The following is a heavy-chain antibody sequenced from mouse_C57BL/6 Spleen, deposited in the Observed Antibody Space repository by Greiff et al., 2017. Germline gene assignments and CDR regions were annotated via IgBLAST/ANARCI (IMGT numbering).Heavy chain of an antibody. Sequence: EVKLVESGGGLVKPGGSLKLSCAASGFTFSDYGMHWVRQAPEKGLEWVAYISSGSSTIYYADTVKGRFTISRDNAKNTLFLQMTSLRSEDTAMYYCARFDYYGEGYAMDYWGQGTSVTVSS. V-gene: IGHV5-17*01. D-gene: IGHD1-1*01. CDR3: ARFDYYGEGYAMDY. CDR1: GFTFSDYG. CDR2: ISSGSSTI. J-gene: IGHJ4*01.